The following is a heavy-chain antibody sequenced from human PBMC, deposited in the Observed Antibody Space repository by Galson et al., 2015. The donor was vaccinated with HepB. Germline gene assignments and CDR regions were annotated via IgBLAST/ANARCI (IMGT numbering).Heavy chain of an antibody. CDR2: LSGSGFTT. D-gene: IGHD3-10*01. V-gene: IGHV3-23*01. CDR1: QFTFSAYA. J-gene: IGHJ4*02. CDR3: AKDKNPYSGSGSYCPFGY. Sequence: SLRLSCAASQFTFSAYAMSWVRQAPGKGLEWVSGLSGSGFTTYYAASVKGRFTISRDNSKNTLYLQMNSLRAEDTAVYFRAKDKNPYSGSGSYCPFGYWGQGTLVTVSS.